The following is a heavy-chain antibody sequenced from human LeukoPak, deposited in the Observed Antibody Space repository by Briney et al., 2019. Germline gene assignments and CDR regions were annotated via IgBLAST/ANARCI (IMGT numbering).Heavy chain of an antibody. Sequence: GKSLKISCKGSGYIFTSDWIGWVHQMPGKDVEWMGVIYPGDSDTTYSPSFQGQVTISVDRSIKTAYLQWSSLKASDTAMYYCARGYSSSWSKGLPGHFDYWGQGTLVTVSS. CDR1: GYIFTSDW. CDR2: IYPGDSDT. J-gene: IGHJ4*02. V-gene: IGHV5-51*07. CDR3: ARGYSSSWSKGLPGHFDY. D-gene: IGHD6-13*01.